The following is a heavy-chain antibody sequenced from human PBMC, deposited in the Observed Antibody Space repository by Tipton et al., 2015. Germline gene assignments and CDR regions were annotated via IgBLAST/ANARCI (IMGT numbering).Heavy chain of an antibody. CDR3: ARHRNYALWSGDPYEIDV. V-gene: IGHV4-4*02. J-gene: IGHJ6*02. D-gene: IGHD3-3*01. CDR1: GDSISSSNW. CDR2: IHHGGST. Sequence: TLSLTCSVSGDSISSSNWWSWVRQPPGKGLEWIGEIHHGGSTNYNPSLKSRVTMSVDTSKNQFSLHLSSVTAADTAVYYCARHRNYALWSGDPYEIDVRGQGTTVAASS.